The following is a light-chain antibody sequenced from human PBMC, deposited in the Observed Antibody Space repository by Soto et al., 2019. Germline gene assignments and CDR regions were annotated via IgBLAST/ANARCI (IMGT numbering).Light chain of an antibody. J-gene: IGKJ4*01. CDR3: QHYNSYPLT. CDR1: QSISSW. V-gene: IGKV1-5*03. Sequence: DIQMTQSPSTLSASVGDRVTITCRASQSISSWLAWYQQKPGKAPKLLIYKASSLESGVPSRFSGSGSGTEFTLTISSLRPDDFATYYCQHYNSYPLTFGGGTKVEIK. CDR2: KAS.